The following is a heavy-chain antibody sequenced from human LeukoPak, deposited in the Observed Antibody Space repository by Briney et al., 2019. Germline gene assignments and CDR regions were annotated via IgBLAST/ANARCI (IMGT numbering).Heavy chain of an antibody. CDR1: GYTFTSYY. Sequence: ASVKVSCKASGYTFTSYYMHWVRQAPGQGLEWMGWINPNSGGTNYAQKFQGRVTMTRDTSITTAYMELSRLRSDDTAVYYCARDFSYSGSRTELDYWGQGTLVTVSS. V-gene: IGHV1-2*02. CDR3: ARDFSYSGSRTELDY. CDR2: INPNSGGT. J-gene: IGHJ4*02. D-gene: IGHD1-26*01.